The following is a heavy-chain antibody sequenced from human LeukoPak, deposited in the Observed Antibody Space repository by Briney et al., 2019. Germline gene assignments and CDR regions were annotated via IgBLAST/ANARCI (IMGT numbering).Heavy chain of an antibody. Sequence: PGGSLRLSCAASGFTFSSYAMSWVRQAPGKGLEWVSAISGSGGSTNYADSVKGRFTISRDNSKNTLYLQMNSLRAEDTAVYYCAKSYSGWYSNYFDYWGQGTLVTVSS. D-gene: IGHD6-19*01. J-gene: IGHJ4*02. CDR2: ISGSGGST. CDR1: GFTFSSYA. CDR3: AKSYSGWYSNYFDY. V-gene: IGHV3-23*01.